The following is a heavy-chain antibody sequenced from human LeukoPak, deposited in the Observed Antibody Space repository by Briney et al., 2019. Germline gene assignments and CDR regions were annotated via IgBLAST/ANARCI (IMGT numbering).Heavy chain of an antibody. CDR1: GASISSGSYY. V-gene: IGHV4-61*02. J-gene: IGHJ2*01. D-gene: IGHD1-14*01. CDR2: IYTSGST. CDR3: ARTGRRGYFDF. Sequence: SQTLSLTCTVSGASISSGSYYWSWLRQPAGKGLEWIGRIYTSGSTNYNPSLRSHVAISGDTSNNQFSLILTSVTTPDTAVYYCARTGRRGYFDFWGRGTLVTVSS.